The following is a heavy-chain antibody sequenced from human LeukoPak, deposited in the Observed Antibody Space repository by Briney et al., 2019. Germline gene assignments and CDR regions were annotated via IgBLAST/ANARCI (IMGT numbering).Heavy chain of an antibody. D-gene: IGHD2-2*01. V-gene: IGHV3-48*01. CDR1: GFTFSSYG. J-gene: IGHJ4*02. CDR2: ISGSSSTI. CDR3: ANLDCSSTSCSDY. Sequence: GGSLRLSCAASGFTFSSYGMNWVRQAPGQGLEWVSYISGSSSTIYYADSVKGRFTISRDNAKNSLYLQMNSLRAEDTAVYYCANLDCSSTSCSDYWGQGTLVTVSS.